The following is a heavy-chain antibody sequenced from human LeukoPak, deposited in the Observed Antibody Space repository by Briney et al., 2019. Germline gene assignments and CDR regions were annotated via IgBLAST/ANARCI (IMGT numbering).Heavy chain of an antibody. J-gene: IGHJ6*03. CDR3: ARHVLAAAGTYPYYYYYMDV. Sequence: GESLKISCKGSGYSFTSYWISWVRQVPGKGLEWMGIIYPGDSDTRYSPSSQGQVTISADKSISTAYLQWSSLKASDTAMYYCARHVLAAAGTYPYYYYYMDVWGKGTTVTVSS. V-gene: IGHV5-51*01. CDR1: GYSFTSYW. CDR2: IYPGDSDT. D-gene: IGHD6-13*01.